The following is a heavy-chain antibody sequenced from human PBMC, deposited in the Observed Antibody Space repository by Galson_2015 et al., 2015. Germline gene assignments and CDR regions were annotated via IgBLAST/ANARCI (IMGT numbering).Heavy chain of an antibody. CDR3: ARDPAEHCSTTSCSWNWFDP. J-gene: IGHJ5*02. D-gene: IGHD2-2*01. CDR2: ISAYNDNT. CDR1: GYRLSNYG. Sequence: SAKVSCKASGYRLSNYGITWVRQTPGQGLEWMGWISAYNDNTNYAQKFQGRVTFTTETSTTTVYMDMTSVTSDDTAVYYCARDPAEHCSTTSCSWNWFDPWGQGTLVTVSS. V-gene: IGHV1-18*01.